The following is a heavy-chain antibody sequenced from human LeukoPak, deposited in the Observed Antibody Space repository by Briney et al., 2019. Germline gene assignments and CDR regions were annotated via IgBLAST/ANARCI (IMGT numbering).Heavy chain of an antibody. V-gene: IGHV4-61*01. CDR1: GGSVSSGSYY. Sequence: PSETLSLTCTVSGGSVSSGSYYWSWIRQPPGQGLEWLGYIYYSGSTNYNPSLKSRVTISVDTSKNQFSLKLSSVTAADTAVYYCARLYSSGWYFDYWGQGTLVTVSS. CDR3: ARLYSSGWYFDY. CDR2: IYYSGST. J-gene: IGHJ4*02. D-gene: IGHD6-19*01.